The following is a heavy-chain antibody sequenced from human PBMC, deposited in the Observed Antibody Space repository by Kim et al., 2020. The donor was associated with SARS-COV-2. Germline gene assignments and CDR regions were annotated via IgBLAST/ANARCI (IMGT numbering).Heavy chain of an antibody. CDR1: GFTFSSYA. V-gene: IGHV3-23*01. CDR3: ARSGPRVTMIVVVINPSVALDTWAQGPIATVSAGSAPPPTLFPLAP. Sequence: GGSLRLSCAASGFTFSSYAMSWVRQAPGKGLEWVSAISGSGGSTYYADSVKGRYTISRDNSKNTLYLQMNSLRAEDTAVYYCARSGPRVTMIVVVINPSVALDTWAQGPIATVSAGSAPPPTLFPLAPW. CDR2: ISGSGGST. D-gene: IGHD3-22*01. J-gene: IGHJ5*02.